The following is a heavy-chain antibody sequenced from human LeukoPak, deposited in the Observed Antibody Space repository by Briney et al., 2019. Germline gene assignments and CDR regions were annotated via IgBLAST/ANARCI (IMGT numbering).Heavy chain of an antibody. Sequence: GGSLRLSCAASGFTFTSSAMSWVRQAPGKGLEWVSAISGSGDSSDYADSVKGRFTISRDNAKNTLNLQMNSLRAEDTAVYYCARDLGQYYDTSDNWFDPWGQGTLVTVSS. V-gene: IGHV3-23*01. D-gene: IGHD3-22*01. CDR1: GFTFTSSA. CDR3: ARDLGQYYDTSDNWFDP. CDR2: ISGSGDSS. J-gene: IGHJ5*02.